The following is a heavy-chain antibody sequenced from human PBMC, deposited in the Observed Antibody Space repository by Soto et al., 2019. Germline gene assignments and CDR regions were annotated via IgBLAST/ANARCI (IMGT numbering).Heavy chain of an antibody. Sequence: EVQLVESGGGLVQPGGSLRLSCAASGFTVSSNYMSWVRQAPGKGLEWVSVIYSGGSTYYADSVKGRFTISRDNSKNTLYLQMNSLRADDTAVYYCARDFVHGDHPEYFQHWGQGTLGTVSS. CDR2: IYSGGST. CDR3: ARDFVHGDHPEYFQH. CDR1: GFTVSSNY. D-gene: IGHD4-17*01. J-gene: IGHJ1*01. V-gene: IGHV3-66*01.